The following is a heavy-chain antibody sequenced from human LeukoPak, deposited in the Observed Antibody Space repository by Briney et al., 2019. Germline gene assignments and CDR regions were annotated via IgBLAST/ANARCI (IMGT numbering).Heavy chain of an antibody. CDR2: ISGSGGST. CDR1: GFTFSSYA. CDR3: ARDNTGSVRGVIISGSMDV. D-gene: IGHD3-10*01. Sequence: GGSLRLSCAASGFTFSSYAMSWVRQAPGTGLEWVSGISGSGGSTYYADSGKGRFTISRDNSKNTLYLQMNSLRAEDTAVYYCARDNTGSVRGVIISGSMDVWGQGTTVTVSS. J-gene: IGHJ6*02. V-gene: IGHV3-23*01.